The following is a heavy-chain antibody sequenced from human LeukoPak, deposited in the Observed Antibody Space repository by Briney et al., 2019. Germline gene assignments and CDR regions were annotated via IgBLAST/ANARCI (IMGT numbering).Heavy chain of an antibody. Sequence: SVKVSCKASGNSISNYAVSWVRQAPGQGFEWMGGIIPIFGTADYAQKFQGRVTIAADQSTSTTYMALSSLKSEDTATYYCTTRACHAGGCSSSFYYYYGLHFWGQGTTVSVSS. CDR3: TTRACHAGGCSSSFYYYYGLHF. J-gene: IGHJ6*02. V-gene: IGHV1-69*13. CDR1: GNSISNYA. CDR2: IIPIFGTA. D-gene: IGHD3-16*01.